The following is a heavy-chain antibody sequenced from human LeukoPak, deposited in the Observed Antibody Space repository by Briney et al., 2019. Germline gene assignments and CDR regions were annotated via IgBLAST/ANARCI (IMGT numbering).Heavy chain of an antibody. J-gene: IGHJ4*02. V-gene: IGHV4-59*01. D-gene: IGHD7-27*01. CDR2: IYYAGRT. Sequence: PSETLSLTCNVSGGSLNNSYWSWIRQPPGKGLEGLGSIYYAGRTNYNPSLKSRVTVSVDTSKNQFSLKLTSVTAAGTAVYYCARAWGFVDYWGQGTLVTVSS. CDR1: GGSLNNSY. CDR3: ARAWGFVDY.